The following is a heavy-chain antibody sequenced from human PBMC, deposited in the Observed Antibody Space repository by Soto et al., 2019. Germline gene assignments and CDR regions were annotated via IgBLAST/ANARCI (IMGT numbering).Heavy chain of an antibody. D-gene: IGHD2-21*02. CDR1: CFTFSPYT. J-gene: IGHJ4*02. CDR2: ISDRPTGHT. Sequence: LSLSCVASCFTFSPYTLNWVRRAPGKGLEWVSTISDRPTGHTHYAESVRGRFTISRDDSRETVFLQMDSLRAEDTAVYYCTTRMTAHFDYWGQGVMVTVSS. CDR3: TTRMTAHFDY. V-gene: IGHV3-23*01.